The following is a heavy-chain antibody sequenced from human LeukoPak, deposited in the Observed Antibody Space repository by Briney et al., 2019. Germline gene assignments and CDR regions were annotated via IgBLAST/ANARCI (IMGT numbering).Heavy chain of an antibody. V-gene: IGHV1-69*06. Sequence: SVKVSCKASGGTFSSYAIIWVRQAPGQGLEWMGGIIPIFGTANYAQKFQGRVTITADKSTSTAYMELSSLRSEDTAVYYCARTSMVRGVIMWAFDIWGQGTMVTVSS. CDR2: IIPIFGTA. J-gene: IGHJ3*02. D-gene: IGHD3-10*01. CDR3: ARTSMVRGVIMWAFDI. CDR1: GGTFSSYA.